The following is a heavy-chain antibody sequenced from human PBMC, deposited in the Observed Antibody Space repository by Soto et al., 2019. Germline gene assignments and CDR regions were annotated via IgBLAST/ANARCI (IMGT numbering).Heavy chain of an antibody. J-gene: IGHJ4*02. D-gene: IGHD3-22*01. CDR3: YTYFYDSSGYHGG. Sequence: EVQLLESGGGLVQPGGSLRLSCAASGFTFGNYAMSWVRQAPGKGLEWVSAISDNGDSTYYADSVKGLFTISRDNSKNTLYLQMKSLRAEDTATYYSYTYFYDSSGYHGGWGQGTLVTVSS. V-gene: IGHV3-23*01. CDR1: GFTFGNYA. CDR2: ISDNGDST.